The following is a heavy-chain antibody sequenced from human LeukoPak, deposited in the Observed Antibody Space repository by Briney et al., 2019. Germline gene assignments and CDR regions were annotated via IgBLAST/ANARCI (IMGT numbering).Heavy chain of an antibody. D-gene: IGHD1-7*01. CDR2: IYTSGST. CDR3: ARALLYNWDYEVWFDP. CDR1: GGSISSYY. Sequence: SETLSLTCTVSGGSISSYYWSWIRQPAGKGLEWIGRIYTSGSTNYNPSLKSRVTMSVDTSKNQFSLKLSSVTAADTAVYYCARALLYNWDYEVWFDPWGQGTLVTVSS. J-gene: IGHJ5*02. V-gene: IGHV4-4*07.